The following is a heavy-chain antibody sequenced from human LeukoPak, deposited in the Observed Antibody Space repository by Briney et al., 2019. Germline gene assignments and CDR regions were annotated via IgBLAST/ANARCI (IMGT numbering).Heavy chain of an antibody. Sequence: PGGSLRLSCAASGFTFSDHYMDWVRQAPGKGLEWVGRTRNKANSYTTEYAASVKGRFTISRDDSKNSLYLQMNSLKTEDTAVYYCARSSKRPDNFDYWGQGTLVTVSS. J-gene: IGHJ4*02. CDR1: GFTFSDHY. V-gene: IGHV3-72*01. CDR3: ARSSKRPDNFDY. D-gene: IGHD6-25*01. CDR2: TRNKANSYTT.